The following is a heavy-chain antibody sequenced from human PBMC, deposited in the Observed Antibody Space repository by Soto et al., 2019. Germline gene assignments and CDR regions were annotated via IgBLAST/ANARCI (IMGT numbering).Heavy chain of an antibody. D-gene: IGHD3-10*01. CDR1: GGSISSGGYY. CDR2: IYYSGST. CDR3: ARDYNGSGSYPFDP. V-gene: IGHV4-31*03. Sequence: QVQLQESGPGLVKPSQTLSLTCTVSGGSISSGGYYWSWIRQHPGKGLEWIGYIYYSGSTYYNPSLKSRVTISVDTSKYQFSLKLSSVTAADTAVYYCARDYNGSGSYPFDPWGQGTLVTVSS. J-gene: IGHJ5*02.